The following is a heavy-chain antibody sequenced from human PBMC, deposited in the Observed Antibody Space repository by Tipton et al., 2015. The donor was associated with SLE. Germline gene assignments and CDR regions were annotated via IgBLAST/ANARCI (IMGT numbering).Heavy chain of an antibody. J-gene: IGHJ5*02. CDR3: ARGEESSSGWYEAS. Sequence: TLSLTCTVSGGSISSHYWSWIRQPPGKGLEWIGEINHSGSTNYNPSLKSRVTISVDTSKNQFSLKLSSVTTADTAVYYCARGEESSSGWYEASWGQGTQVTVSS. CDR2: INHSGST. CDR1: GGSISSHY. V-gene: IGHV4-34*01. D-gene: IGHD6-19*01.